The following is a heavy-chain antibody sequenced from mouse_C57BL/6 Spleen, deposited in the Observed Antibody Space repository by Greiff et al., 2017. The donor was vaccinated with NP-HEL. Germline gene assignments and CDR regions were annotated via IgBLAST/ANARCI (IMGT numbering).Heavy chain of an antibody. Sequence: EVQLQQSGPELVKPGASVKIPCKASGYTFTDYNMDWVKQSHGKSLEWIGDINPNNGGTIYNQKFKGKATLTVDKSSSTAYMELRSLTSEDTAVYYCARGGYLLYGFAYWGQGTLVTVSA. CDR1: GYTFTDYN. V-gene: IGHV1-18*01. J-gene: IGHJ3*01. CDR3: ARGGYLLYGFAY. D-gene: IGHD2-12*01. CDR2: INPNNGGT.